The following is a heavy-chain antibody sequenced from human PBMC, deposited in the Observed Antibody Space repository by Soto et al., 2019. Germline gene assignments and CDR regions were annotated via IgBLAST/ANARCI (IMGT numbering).Heavy chain of an antibody. V-gene: IGHV3-48*02. CDR2: LSGGSRTI. CDR1: GFTLSIHS. Sequence: EVQLVESGGGLVQPGESLRLSCAASGFTLSIHSLNWVRQAPGKGLEWVSYLSGGSRTIYYADSVKGRFTISRDNAKNSLYLQMNSLRDEDTAVYYCARDGRRGYDMDVWGHGTTVTVSS. D-gene: IGHD1-1*01. CDR3: ARDGRRGYDMDV. J-gene: IGHJ6*02.